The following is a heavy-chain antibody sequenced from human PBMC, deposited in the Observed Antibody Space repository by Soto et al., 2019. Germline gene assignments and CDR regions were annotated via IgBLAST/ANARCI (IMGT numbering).Heavy chain of an antibody. D-gene: IGHD2-2*01. V-gene: IGHV1-69*02. CDR3: ARGGYCNSASCYRTRAY. CDR2: IIPILGIA. Sequence: QVQLVQSGAEVKKPGSSVRVSCTATGDTFSSYTVDWVRQAPGQGLEWMARIIPILGIAKYAQKFHGRLTITADKSTTTAYMEVSSLRSEDTAVYYCARGGYCNSASCYRTRAYWGQGTLVTVSS. CDR1: GDTFSSYT. J-gene: IGHJ4*02.